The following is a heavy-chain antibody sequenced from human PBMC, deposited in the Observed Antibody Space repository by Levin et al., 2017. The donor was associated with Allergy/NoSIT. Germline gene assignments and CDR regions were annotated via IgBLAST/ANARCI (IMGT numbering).Heavy chain of an antibody. CDR2: ISYDCSNK. V-gene: IGHV3-30-3*01. CDR1: GFTFSSYA. Sequence: GGSLRLSCAASGFTFSSYAMHWVRQAPGKGLEWVAVISYDCSNKYYADSVKGRFTISRDNSKNTLDLQMNRLRDEDTTVYYCARDGIAYCGGDCYMGAFESWGQGTMVTVSS. D-gene: IGHD2-21*02. CDR3: ARDGIAYCGGDCYMGAFES. J-gene: IGHJ3*02.